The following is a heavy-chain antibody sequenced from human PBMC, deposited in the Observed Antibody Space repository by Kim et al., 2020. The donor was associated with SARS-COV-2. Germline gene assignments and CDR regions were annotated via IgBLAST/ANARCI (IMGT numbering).Heavy chain of an antibody. J-gene: IGHJ4*02. Sequence: SVKSRFTISRDNSKNTLFLEMNSLRAEDTAVYYCAKDGVRGSSWYWGIDYWGQGTLVTVSS. V-gene: IGHV3-23*01. D-gene: IGHD6-13*01. CDR3: AKDGVRGSSWYWGIDY.